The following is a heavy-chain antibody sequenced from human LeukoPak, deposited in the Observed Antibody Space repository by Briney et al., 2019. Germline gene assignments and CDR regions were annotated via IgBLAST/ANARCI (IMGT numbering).Heavy chain of an antibody. CDR3: AQSPKVGAPDAFDI. J-gene: IGHJ3*02. V-gene: IGHV3-30*02. Sequence: GGSLRLSCAASGFTFSVYGMHWVRQAPGKGLEWVSFIRYDGSDKYYADSVKGRFTISRDNSKNTLYLQMNSLRVEDTAVYYCAQSPKVGAPDAFDIWGQGTMVTVSS. CDR1: GFTFSVYG. CDR2: IRYDGSDK. D-gene: IGHD1-26*01.